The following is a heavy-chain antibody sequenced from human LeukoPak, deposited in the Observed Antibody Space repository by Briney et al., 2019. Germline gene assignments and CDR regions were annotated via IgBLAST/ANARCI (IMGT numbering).Heavy chain of an antibody. J-gene: IGHJ4*02. D-gene: IGHD3-22*01. CDR2: IYYSGST. CDR3: ARVHYYDSSGSFDY. V-gene: IGHV4-31*03. Sequence: SETLSLTCTVSGGSISSGGSYWSWIRQHPGRGLEWIGYIYYSGSTYYIPSLRSRLTISVDTSKNQFSLKLSSVTAADTAVYYCARVHYYDSSGSFDYWGEGTLVTVSS. CDR1: GGSISSGGSY.